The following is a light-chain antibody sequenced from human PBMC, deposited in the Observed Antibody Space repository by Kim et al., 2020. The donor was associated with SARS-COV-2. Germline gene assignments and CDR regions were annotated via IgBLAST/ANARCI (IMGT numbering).Light chain of an antibody. V-gene: IGKV3-20*01. CDR1: QSISSSY. CDR2: AAS. CDR3: QQYGSSLPWT. Sequence: EIVLTQSPGTLSLSPGERATLSCRTSQSISSSYLGWYQQKPGQPPRLLIYAASSRATGIPDRFSGSGSGTDFTLTITRLESEDFAVYYCQQYGSSLPWTFGQGTKVDIK. J-gene: IGKJ1*01.